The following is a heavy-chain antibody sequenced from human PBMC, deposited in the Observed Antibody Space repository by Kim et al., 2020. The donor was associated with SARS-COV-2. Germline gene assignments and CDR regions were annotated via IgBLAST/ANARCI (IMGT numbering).Heavy chain of an antibody. CDR3: VTRNYYNSGSYYEGAPFDF. V-gene: IGHV3-64*05. D-gene: IGHD3-10*01. J-gene: IGHJ4*02. Sequence: GGSLRLSCSASGFTFSNYAMHGVRQAPGKGLEYVSAISSDGGSTYYADSVKGRFTISRDNSKNMLYVQMSSLRVEDTAIYYCVTRNYYNSGSYYEGAPFDFWGQGTLVTVSS. CDR1: GFTFSNYA. CDR2: ISSDGGST.